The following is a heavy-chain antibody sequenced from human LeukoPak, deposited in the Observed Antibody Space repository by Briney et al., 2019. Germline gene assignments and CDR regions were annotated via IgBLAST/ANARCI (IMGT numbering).Heavy chain of an antibody. D-gene: IGHD6-13*01. CDR2: INWNGGST. J-gene: IGHJ4*02. CDR1: GFTFDDYG. CDR3: ARDQDTAAGPNFDY. V-gene: IGHV3-20*04. Sequence: RAGGSLRLSCAASGFTFDDYGMSWVRQAPGKGLEWVSGINWNGGSTGYADSVKGRFTISRDNAKNSLYLQMNSLRAEDTALYYCARDQDTAAGPNFDYWGQGTLVTVSS.